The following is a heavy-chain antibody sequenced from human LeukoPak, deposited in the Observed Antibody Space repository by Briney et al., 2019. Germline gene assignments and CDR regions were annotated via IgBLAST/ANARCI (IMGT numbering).Heavy chain of an antibody. CDR3: AKEGSSGRPLEY. CDR1: GFTFDDYA. CDR2: ISWNSGRI. Sequence: GRSLRLSCAASGFTFDDYAMHWVRQAPGKGLEWVSGISWNSGRIVYADSVKGRFTISRDNAKNSLYLQMNSLRAEDMAVYYCAKEGSSGRPLEYWSQGTLVTVSS. D-gene: IGHD1-14*01. V-gene: IGHV3-9*03. J-gene: IGHJ4*02.